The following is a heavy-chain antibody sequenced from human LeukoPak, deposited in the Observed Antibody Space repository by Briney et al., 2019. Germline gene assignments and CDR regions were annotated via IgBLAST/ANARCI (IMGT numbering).Heavy chain of an antibody. CDR1: GFTFSTYA. V-gene: IGHV3-23*01. D-gene: IGHD1-26*01. CDR2: ISGSGDST. Sequence: GGSLRLSCAASGFTFSTYAMTWVRQAPGKGLEWVSTISGSGDSTYYADSVKGRFTISRDNSKNTLSLQVNSLRAEDSAVYYCARGNSGSHYVEYYYGMDVWGQGTTVTVSS. CDR3: ARGNSGSHYVEYYYGMDV. J-gene: IGHJ6*02.